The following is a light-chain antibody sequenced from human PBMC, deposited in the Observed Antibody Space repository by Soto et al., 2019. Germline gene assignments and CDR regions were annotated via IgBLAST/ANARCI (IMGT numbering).Light chain of an antibody. CDR1: NSDVGKYDF. Sequence: QSALTQPASVSGTPGQSITISCTGTNSDVGKYDFVSWYQHYPDKAPKFIIYEVNKRPSGVSHRFSGSKSGSIASLTISGLQAEDEAHYYCCSYTSSETVVFGGGTKVTVL. V-gene: IGLV2-23*02. J-gene: IGLJ3*02. CDR3: CSYTSSETVV. CDR2: EVN.